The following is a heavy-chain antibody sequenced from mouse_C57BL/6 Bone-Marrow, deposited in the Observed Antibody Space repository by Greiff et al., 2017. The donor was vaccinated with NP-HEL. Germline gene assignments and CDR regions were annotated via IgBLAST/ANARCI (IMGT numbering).Heavy chain of an antibody. J-gene: IGHJ1*03. CDR1: GFTFNTYA. Sequence: EVLLVESGGGLVQPKGSLKLSCAASGFTFNTYAMHWVRQAPGKGLEWVARIRSKSSNYATYYADSVKDGFSISRDDSQSMLYLQMNNLKTEDTAMYYCVRESYYYGSSVYFDVWGTGTTVTFA. V-gene: IGHV10-3*01. CDR3: VRESYYYGSSVYFDV. D-gene: IGHD1-1*01. CDR2: IRSKSSNYAT.